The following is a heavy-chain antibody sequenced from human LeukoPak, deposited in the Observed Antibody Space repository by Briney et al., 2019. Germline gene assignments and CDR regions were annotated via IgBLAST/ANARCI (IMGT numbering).Heavy chain of an antibody. CDR1: GGSISSSSYY. Sequence: SETLSLTCTVSGGSISSSSYYWGWIRQPPGKGLEWIGSIYYSGSTYYNPSLKSRVTISVDTSKNQSSLKLSSVTAADTAVYYCARVNYYDSSGPEWFDPWGQGTLVTVSS. CDR2: IYYSGST. CDR3: ARVNYYDSSGPEWFDP. D-gene: IGHD3-22*01. J-gene: IGHJ5*02. V-gene: IGHV4-39*01.